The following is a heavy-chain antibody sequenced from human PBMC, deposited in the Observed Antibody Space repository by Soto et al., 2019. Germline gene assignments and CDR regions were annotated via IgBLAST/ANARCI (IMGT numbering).Heavy chain of an antibody. D-gene: IGHD5-12*01. J-gene: IGHJ3*02. CDR2: IIPILGIA. CDR3: AGGGGGSGYETDAFDI. V-gene: IGHV1-69*02. CDR1: GGTFSSYT. Sequence: QVQLVQSGAEVKKPGSSVKVSCKASGGTFSSYTISWVRQAPGQGLEWMGRIIPILGIANYAQKFQGRVTITADKSTSKAHRGLSSLRSEDTAGDYWAGGGGGSGYETDAFDIWGQGTMVTVSS.